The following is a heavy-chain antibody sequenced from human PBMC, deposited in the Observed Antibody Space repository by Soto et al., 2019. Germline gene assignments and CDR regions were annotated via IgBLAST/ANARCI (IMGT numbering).Heavy chain of an antibody. Sequence: ASVKVSCQASGYTFTSYYMHWVRQAPGQGLEWMGIINPSGGSTSYAQKFQGRVTMTRDTSTSTVYMELSSPRSEDTAVYYCARDNGPDFWSGYYNQSNWFDPWGQGTQVTVSS. D-gene: IGHD3-3*01. CDR1: GYTFTSYY. CDR2: INPSGGST. J-gene: IGHJ5*02. V-gene: IGHV1-46*01. CDR3: ARDNGPDFWSGYYNQSNWFDP.